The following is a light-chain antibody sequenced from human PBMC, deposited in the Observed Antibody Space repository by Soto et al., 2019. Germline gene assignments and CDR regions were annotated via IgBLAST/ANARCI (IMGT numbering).Light chain of an antibody. J-gene: IGLJ1*01. CDR3: CSYEGTYTSFV. CDR2: DVT. V-gene: IGLV2-11*01. Sequence: QSALTQARSVSGSPGQSVTSCCTGSSSDVGGYNYVSWYQQQPGKAPKLLIYDVTIRTSGVSARFSGSKSGNTASLTISGLQAEDDADYFCCSYEGTYTSFVFGTGTKVTVL. CDR1: SSDVGGYNY.